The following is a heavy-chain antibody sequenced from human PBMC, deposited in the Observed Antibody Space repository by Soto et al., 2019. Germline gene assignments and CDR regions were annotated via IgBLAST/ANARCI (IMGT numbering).Heavy chain of an antibody. CDR2: INPENGNT. CDR3: ARDPRHCNGDTCYNWFDP. Sequence: QFQLVQSGAEVKKPGASVKVSCKASGYAFSKYGINWVGQAPGQGLEWMGWINPENGNTNYAQKVQGRVTMTTDTSTSTASMEVRSLSSDDTAVYFCARDPRHCNGDTCYNWFDPWGQGTLVTVSS. V-gene: IGHV1-18*01. D-gene: IGHD2-8*01. J-gene: IGHJ5*02. CDR1: GYAFSKYG.